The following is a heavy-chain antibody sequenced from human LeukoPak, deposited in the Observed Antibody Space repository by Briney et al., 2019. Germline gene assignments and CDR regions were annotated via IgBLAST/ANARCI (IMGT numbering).Heavy chain of an antibody. CDR1: GNSVSSNSAA. J-gene: IGHJ4*02. V-gene: IGHV6-1*01. Sequence: SQTLSLTCAISGNSVSSNSAAWNWIRQSPSRGLEWLGRTYYRSTWYNDYAVSVISRITINPDTSKNQFSLQLNSVTPEDTAVYYCAKVHPYRVGATTFDYWGQGTLVTVSS. D-gene: IGHD1-26*01. CDR3: AKVHPYRVGATTFDY. CDR2: TYYRSTWYN.